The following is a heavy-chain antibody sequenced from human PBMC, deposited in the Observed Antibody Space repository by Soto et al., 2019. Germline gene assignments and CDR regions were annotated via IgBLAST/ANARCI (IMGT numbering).Heavy chain of an antibody. J-gene: IGHJ4*02. CDR1: EVKIIDQY. CDR2: SSNSGSFT. CDR3: VKSGDNYNALDY. V-gene: IGHV3-11*06. Sequence: GGSHRHCWRAAEVKIIDQYVGWLRPTEGKELEWIGYSSNSGSFTRYADSVKGRFSISRDNAKNSLYLQINSLRGDDTAIYYCVKSGDNYNALDYWVQGTPV. D-gene: IGHD1-1*01.